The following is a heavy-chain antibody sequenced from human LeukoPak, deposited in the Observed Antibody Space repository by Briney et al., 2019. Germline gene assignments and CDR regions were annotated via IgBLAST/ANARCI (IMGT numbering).Heavy chain of an antibody. V-gene: IGHV4-34*01. Sequence: SETLSLTCIVSGGSFTSDYWTWIRQPPGKGLEWIGEINHSGSTNYNPSLKSRINISVDTSKNQVSLKLRSVTAADTAVYYCARHGTHYYGSGSYYKRPQYYFDYWGQGTLVTVSS. D-gene: IGHD3-10*01. CDR2: INHSGST. CDR3: ARHGTHYYGSGSYYKRPQYYFDY. CDR1: GGSFTSDY. J-gene: IGHJ4*02.